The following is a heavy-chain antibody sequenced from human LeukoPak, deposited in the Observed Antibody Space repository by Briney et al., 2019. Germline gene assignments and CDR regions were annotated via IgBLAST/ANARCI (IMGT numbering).Heavy chain of an antibody. D-gene: IGHD4-23*01. CDR3: ARAPRDYGGNSGL. V-gene: IGHV4-38-2*01. Sequence: SETLSLTCAVSGYSVSSGYYWGWIRQPPGKGLEWIGSIYHSGSTYYNPSLKSRVTISVDTSKNQFSLKLSSVTAADTAVYYCARAPRDYGGNSGLWGQGTLVTVSS. CDR2: IYHSGST. J-gene: IGHJ4*02. CDR1: GYSVSSGYY.